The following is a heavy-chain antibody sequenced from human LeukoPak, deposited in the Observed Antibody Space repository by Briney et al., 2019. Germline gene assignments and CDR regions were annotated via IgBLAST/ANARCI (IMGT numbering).Heavy chain of an antibody. CDR2: IYYSGST. D-gene: IGHD3-10*01. Sequence: SETLSLTCTVSGGSISSYYWSWIRQPPGKGLEWIGYIYYSGSTNYNPSLKSRVTISVDTSKNQFSLKLSSVAAADTAVYYCARVLTGFGEFKECWFDPWGQGTLVTVSS. V-gene: IGHV4-59*01. J-gene: IGHJ5*02. CDR3: ARVLTGFGEFKECWFDP. CDR1: GGSISSYY.